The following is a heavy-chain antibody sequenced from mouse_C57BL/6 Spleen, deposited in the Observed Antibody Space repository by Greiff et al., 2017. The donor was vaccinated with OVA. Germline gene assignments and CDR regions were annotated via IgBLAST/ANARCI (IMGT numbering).Heavy chain of an antibody. D-gene: IGHD2-5*01. CDR2: INPNNGGT. Sequence: EVQLQESGPELVKPGASVKIPCKASGYTFTDYNMDWVKQSHGKSLEWIGDINPNNGGTIYNQKFKGKATLTVDKSSSTAYMELRSLTSEDTAVYYCASAYYSNYRFAYWGQGTLVTVSA. CDR3: ASAYYSNYRFAY. J-gene: IGHJ3*01. CDR1: GYTFTDYN. V-gene: IGHV1-18*01.